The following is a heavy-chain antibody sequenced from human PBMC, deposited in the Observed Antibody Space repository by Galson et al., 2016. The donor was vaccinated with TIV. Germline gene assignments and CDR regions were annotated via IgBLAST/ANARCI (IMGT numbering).Heavy chain of an antibody. V-gene: IGHV1-69*08. CDR3: ARGGQLVRYFDY. J-gene: IGHJ4*02. Sequence: CKASGNTFNTYTFHWARQAPGQGLVWLGRITPAFGTTDVAQKFQGRVAITADKSTTTIYMDLSSQKSDDTGFYYCARGGQLVRYFDYWGQGSLVTVSS. D-gene: IGHD6-6*01. CDR2: ITPAFGTT. CDR1: GNTFNTYT.